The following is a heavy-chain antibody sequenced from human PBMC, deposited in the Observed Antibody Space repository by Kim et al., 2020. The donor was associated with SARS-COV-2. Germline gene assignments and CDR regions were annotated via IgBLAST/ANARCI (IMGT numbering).Heavy chain of an antibody. CDR1: GGSISSYY. CDR2: IYYSGST. V-gene: IGHV4-59*13. D-gene: IGHD3-16*02. Sequence: SETLSLTCTVSGGSISSYYWSWIRQPPGKGLEWIGYIYYSGSTNYNPSLKSRVTISVDTSKNQFSLKLSSVTAADTAVYYCARGAPYDYVWGSYRLYYFDYWGQGTLVTVSS. CDR3: ARGAPYDYVWGSYRLYYFDY. J-gene: IGHJ4*02.